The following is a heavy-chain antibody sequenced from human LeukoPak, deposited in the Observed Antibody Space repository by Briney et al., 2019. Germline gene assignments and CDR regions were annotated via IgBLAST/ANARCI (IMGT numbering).Heavy chain of an antibody. CDR2: INAANGNT. Sequence: ASVKVSCKASGYTFTTYNVHWVRQAPGQGLEWMGWINAANGNTKSSQKFQGRVTITRDTSATTAYMELSSLRSEDTAVYYCARGGSFDYWGQGTLVTVSS. CDR3: ARGGSFDY. V-gene: IGHV1-3*01. J-gene: IGHJ4*02. CDR1: GYTFTTYN.